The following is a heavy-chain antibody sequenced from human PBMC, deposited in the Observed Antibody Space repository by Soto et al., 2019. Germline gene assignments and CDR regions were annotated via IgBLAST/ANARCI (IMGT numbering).Heavy chain of an antibody. CDR3: ARVGCNSVWRVTPFDN. J-gene: IGHJ4*02. V-gene: IGHV3-30*09. CDR1: GFNFSFYA. Sequence: PGGSQRLSCASSGFNFSFYAIHWVRQTPGKGLEWVAVISFDGNNIYYADSVRGRFAISRDSSSSMLYLQMNNMKPEDSAIYYCARVGCNSVWRVTPFDNWAQETLVTVSS. CDR2: ISFDGNNI. D-gene: IGHD3-3*01.